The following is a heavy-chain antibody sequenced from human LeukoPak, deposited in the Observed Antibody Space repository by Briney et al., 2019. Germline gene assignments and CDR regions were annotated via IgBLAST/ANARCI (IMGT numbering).Heavy chain of an antibody. V-gene: IGHV3-7*01. D-gene: IGHD3-3*01. CDR2: IKQDGSEK. J-gene: IGHJ4*02. Sequence: GGSLRLSCAASGFTFSTYWMSWVRQAPGKGLEWVANIKQDGSEKYYVDSVKGRFTISRDNAKNSLYLQMNSLRAEDTAVYYCARGRQNKDFWSGGDYWGQGTLVTVSS. CDR1: GFTFSTYW. CDR3: ARGRQNKDFWSGGDY.